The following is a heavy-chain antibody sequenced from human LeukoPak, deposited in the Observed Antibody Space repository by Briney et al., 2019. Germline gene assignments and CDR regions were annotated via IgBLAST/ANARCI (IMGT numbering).Heavy chain of an antibody. Sequence: SVKVSCKASGGTFSSYAISWVRQAPGQGLEWMGGIIPIFGTANYAQKFQGRVTITADESTSTAYMELSSLRSEDTAVYYCARLSRLTGAFDIWGQGTMVTVSS. J-gene: IGHJ3*02. D-gene: IGHD7-27*01. CDR3: ARLSRLTGAFDI. V-gene: IGHV1-69*13. CDR1: GGTFSSYA. CDR2: IIPIFGTA.